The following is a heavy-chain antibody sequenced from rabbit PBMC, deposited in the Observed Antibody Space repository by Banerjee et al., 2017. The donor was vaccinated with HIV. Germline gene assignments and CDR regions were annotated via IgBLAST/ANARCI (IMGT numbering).Heavy chain of an antibody. CDR2: IYGGSSGST. Sequence: QSLLESWGGLVEPAGSLPPPCTASGFFFFSSYYMCWVRQAPGKGLECIAGIYGGSSGSTYCATRGKGRITISKTSSTTVNIQMTSLTDADTDTYFSARGPSNEDAFDPRGPGTLVTVS. J-gene: IGHJ2*01. CDR3: ARGPSNEDAFDP. D-gene: IGHD1-1*01. V-gene: IGHV1S40*01. CDR1: GFFFFSSYY.